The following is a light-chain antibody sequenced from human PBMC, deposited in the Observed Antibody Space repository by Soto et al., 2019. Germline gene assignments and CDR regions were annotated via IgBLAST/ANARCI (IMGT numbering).Light chain of an antibody. V-gene: IGKV3-20*01. J-gene: IGKJ4*01. CDR3: QQYGSALHT. CDR2: GAA. CDR1: QSVDSRY. Sequence: EIVLTQSPGTLSLSPGERATLSCRASQSVDSRYLAWYQQKPGQAPRVLIYGAASRAAGIPDRFSGSASGTDFSITISTLEPEDFAVYFSQQYGSALHTVGGGTKVEIK.